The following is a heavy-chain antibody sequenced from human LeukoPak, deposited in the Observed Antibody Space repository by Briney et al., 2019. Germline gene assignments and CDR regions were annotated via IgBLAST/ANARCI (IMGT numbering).Heavy chain of an antibody. Sequence: SETLSLTCTVSGGSISSGGYYWSWIRQHPGKGLEWIGYIYYSGSTYYNPSLKSRVTISVDTSKNQFSPKLSSVTAADTAVYYCARRGADYDSSGYSDYYFDYWGQGTLVTVSS. CDR2: IYYSGST. CDR3: ARRGADYDSSGYSDYYFDY. J-gene: IGHJ4*02. CDR1: GGSISSGGYY. D-gene: IGHD3-22*01. V-gene: IGHV4-31*03.